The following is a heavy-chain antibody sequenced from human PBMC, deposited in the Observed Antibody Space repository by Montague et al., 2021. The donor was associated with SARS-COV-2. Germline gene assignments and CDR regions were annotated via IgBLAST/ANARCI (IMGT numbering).Heavy chain of an antibody. V-gene: IGHV2-5*02. Sequence: VKPTQTLTLTCTFSGFSLSTSLVGVGWTRQPPGKALEWLALIXVDYDKRYSPSLKSRLTITKDTSNNQVVLTMTNMDPVDTATYYCAHRDSGRIAAAGFDYWGQGTLVTVSS. J-gene: IGHJ4*02. CDR3: AHRDSGRIAAAGFDY. CDR2: IXVDYDK. D-gene: IGHD6-13*01. CDR1: GFSLSTSLVG.